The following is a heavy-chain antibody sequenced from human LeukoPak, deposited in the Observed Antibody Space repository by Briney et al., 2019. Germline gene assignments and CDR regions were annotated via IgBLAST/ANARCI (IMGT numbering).Heavy chain of an antibody. J-gene: IGHJ4*02. V-gene: IGHV3-21*05. D-gene: IGHD3-22*01. CDR3: AKDEGDYYDSSGYPDY. CDR1: GFTFSVYA. CDR2: INSESTDI. Sequence: GGSLRLSCAASGFTFSVYAMNWVRQAPGKGLEWVSYINSESTDILYAGSVKGRFTISRDLAKNSVYLQMNSLRAEDTAVYYCAKDEGDYYDSSGYPDYWGQGTLVTVSS.